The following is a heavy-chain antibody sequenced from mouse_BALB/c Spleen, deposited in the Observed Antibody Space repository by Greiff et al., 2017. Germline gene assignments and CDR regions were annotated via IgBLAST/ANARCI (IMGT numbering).Heavy chain of an antibody. V-gene: IGHV1-31*01. CDR1: GYSFTGYY. J-gene: IGHJ2*01. CDR2: INPYNGAT. D-gene: IGHD2-1*01. Sequence: VQLQQSGPELVKPGASVKISCKASGYSFTGYYMHWVKQSHVKSLEWIGRINPYNGATSYNQNFKDKASLTVDKSSSTAYMELHSLTSEDSAVYYCARRDYGNYFDYWGQGTTLTVSS. CDR3: ARRDYGNYFDY.